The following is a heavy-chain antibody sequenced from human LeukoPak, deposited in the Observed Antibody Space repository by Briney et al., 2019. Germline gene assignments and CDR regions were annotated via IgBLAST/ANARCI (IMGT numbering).Heavy chain of an antibody. CDR2: IKEDGSEK. CDR1: AFTFNTFD. J-gene: IGHJ5*02. D-gene: IGHD3-10*01. CDR3: ARVGLGVGSGRKASGFDP. Sequence: PGGSLRLSCSVSAFTFNTFDNFAMTWVRQAPGEGLEWVANIKEDGSEKNYVDSVKGRFTISRDNAKNSLFLQMNSLRAGDTAVYYCARVGLGVGSGRKASGFDPWGQGTLVTVSS. V-gene: IGHV3-7*01.